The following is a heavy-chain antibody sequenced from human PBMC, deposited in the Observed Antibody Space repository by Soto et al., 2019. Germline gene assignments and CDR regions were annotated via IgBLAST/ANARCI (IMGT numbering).Heavy chain of an antibody. Sequence: QVQLVESGGGVVQPGRSLRLSCAASGFTFSSYGMHWVRQAPGKGLEWVAVISYDGSNKYYADSVKGRFTISRDNSKNTLYLQMNSLRAEDMAVYYCAKDGSIVVVPAASWWFDPWGQGTLVTVSS. D-gene: IGHD2-2*01. CDR2: ISYDGSNK. CDR3: AKDGSIVVVPAASWWFDP. V-gene: IGHV3-30*18. J-gene: IGHJ5*02. CDR1: GFTFSSYG.